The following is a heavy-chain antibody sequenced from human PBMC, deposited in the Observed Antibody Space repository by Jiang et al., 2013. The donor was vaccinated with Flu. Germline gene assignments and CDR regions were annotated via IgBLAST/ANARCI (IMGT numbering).Heavy chain of an antibody. CDR1: GGSVSSGSYY. V-gene: IGHV4-61*01. D-gene: IGHD5-18*01. CDR3: ARDLGTAMAY. Sequence: LLKPSETLSLTCTVSGGSVSSGSYYWSWIRQPPGKGLEWIGYIYYSGSTNYNPSLKSRVTISVDTSKNQFSLKLSSVTAADTAVYYCARDLGTAMAYWGQGTLVTVSS. J-gene: IGHJ4*02. CDR2: IYYSGST.